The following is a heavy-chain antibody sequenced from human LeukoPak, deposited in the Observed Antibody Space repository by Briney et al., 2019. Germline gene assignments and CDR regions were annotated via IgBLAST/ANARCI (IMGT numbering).Heavy chain of an antibody. CDR1: GFTFSIYA. J-gene: IGHJ5*02. V-gene: IGHV3-23*01. D-gene: IGHD6-13*01. CDR2: FSGSGGST. CDR3: ARYGYSSSWYGDWFDP. Sequence: GGSLRLSCAASGFTFSIYAMSWVRQAPGKGLEWVSAFSGSGGSTYYADSVKGRFTISRDNSKNTLYLQMNSLRAEDTAVYYCARYGYSSSWYGDWFDPWGQGTLVTVSS.